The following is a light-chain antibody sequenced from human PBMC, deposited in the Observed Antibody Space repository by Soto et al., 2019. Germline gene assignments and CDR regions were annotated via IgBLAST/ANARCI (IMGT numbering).Light chain of an antibody. Sequence: QAVVTQPASVSGSPGQSITISCTGTSSDVGSYNLVSWYRQHPGKAPKLMIYESSKRPSGLSNRFSGSKSGNTASLTISGLQAEDEADYYCCSYVGSSTLVFGGGTKVTVL. J-gene: IGLJ3*02. V-gene: IGLV2-23*01. CDR3: CSYVGSSTLV. CDR2: ESS. CDR1: SSDVGSYNL.